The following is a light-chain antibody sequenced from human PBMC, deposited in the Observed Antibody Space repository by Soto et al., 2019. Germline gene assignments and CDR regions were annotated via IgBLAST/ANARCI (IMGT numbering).Light chain of an antibody. CDR3: AAWDDSLRVVV. CDR2: KNN. CDR1: SSNVESNY. V-gene: IGLV1-47*01. Sequence: QLVLTQPPSASGTPGQRVTISCSGSSSNVESNYVYWYQQLPGTAPKLLIYKNNQRPSGVPDRFSGSKSGTSASLAISGLRSEDEADYYCAAWDDSLRVVVFGGGTKLTVL. J-gene: IGLJ2*01.